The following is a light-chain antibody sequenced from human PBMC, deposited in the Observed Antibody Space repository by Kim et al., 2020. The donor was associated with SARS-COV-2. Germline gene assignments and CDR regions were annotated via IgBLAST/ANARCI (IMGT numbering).Light chain of an antibody. CDR2: DVS. J-gene: IGLJ2*01. Sequence: QSALTQPASVSGSPGQSITISCTGTSSDVGGYNYVSWYQQHPGKAPKLMIYDVSKRPSGVSNRFSGSKSGNTASLTISGLQAEDEADYYCSSYRSSRLVFGGGTQLTVL. CDR3: SSYRSSRLV. V-gene: IGLV2-14*01. CDR1: SSDVGGYNY.